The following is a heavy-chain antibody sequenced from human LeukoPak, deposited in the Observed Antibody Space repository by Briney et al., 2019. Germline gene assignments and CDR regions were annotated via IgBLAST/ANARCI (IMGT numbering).Heavy chain of an antibody. Sequence: PGRSLRLSCAASGFTFSSYAMHWVRQAPGKGLEWVAVISYDGSNKYYADSVKGRFTISRDNSKNTLHLQMNSLRAEDTAVYYCASSSFDAFDIWGQGTMVTVSS. CDR2: ISYDGSNK. CDR1: GFTFSSYA. J-gene: IGHJ3*02. V-gene: IGHV3-30-3*01. D-gene: IGHD6-13*01. CDR3: ASSSFDAFDI.